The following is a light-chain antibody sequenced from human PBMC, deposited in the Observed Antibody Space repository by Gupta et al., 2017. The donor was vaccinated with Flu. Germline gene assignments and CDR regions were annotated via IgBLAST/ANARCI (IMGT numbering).Light chain of an antibody. CDR2: WAS. Sequence: DIVMTQSPNSLAVSLGERATINCRSNQSVLYSSNNKNYLAWYQHKPGQPPKLLIYWASTRESGVPHRFSGSGSATDFTLTISSLQAEDVAVYYCQQYYKAPRTFGQGTNVEIK. CDR3: QQYYKAPRT. V-gene: IGKV4-1*01. J-gene: IGKJ1*01. CDR1: QSVLYSSNNKNY.